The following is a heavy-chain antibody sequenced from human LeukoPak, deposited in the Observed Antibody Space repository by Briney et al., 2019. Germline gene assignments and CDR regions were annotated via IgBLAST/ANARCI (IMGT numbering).Heavy chain of an antibody. V-gene: IGHV3-33*01. Sequence: GGSLRLSCAASGFTFSSYGMHWVRQAPGKGLEWVAVIWYDGSNKYYADSVKGRFTISRDNSKNTLYLQMNSLRAEDTAVYYCARDKIAAAGRGRYYYGMDVWGQGTTVTVSS. J-gene: IGHJ6*02. CDR1: GFTFSSYG. CDR2: IWYDGSNK. CDR3: ARDKIAAAGRGRYYYGMDV. D-gene: IGHD6-13*01.